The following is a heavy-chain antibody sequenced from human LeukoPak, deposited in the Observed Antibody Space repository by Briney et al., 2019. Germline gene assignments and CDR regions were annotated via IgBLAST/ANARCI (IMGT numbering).Heavy chain of an antibody. CDR2: VSSSSSYI. CDR1: GFTFSSYW. D-gene: IGHD5-12*01. V-gene: IGHV3-21*01. CDR3: ARDRGYGYYYFDY. J-gene: IGHJ4*02. Sequence: GGSLRLSCAASGFTFSSYWMHWVRQAPGKGLEWVSSVSSSSSYIYYADSVKGRFAISRDNAKKSLYLQMDSLRAEDTAVYFCARDRGYGYYYFDYWGQGTLVTVSS.